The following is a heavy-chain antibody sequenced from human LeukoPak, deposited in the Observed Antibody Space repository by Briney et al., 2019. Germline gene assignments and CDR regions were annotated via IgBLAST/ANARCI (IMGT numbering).Heavy chain of an antibody. CDR3: ARTTLWFGELFWFDP. CDR1: GFTFSSYS. CDR2: ISSSSSTI. V-gene: IGHV3-48*01. J-gene: IGHJ5*02. D-gene: IGHD3-10*01. Sequence: GSLRLSCAASGFTFSSYSMNWVRQAPGKGLEWVSYISSSSSTIYYADSVKGRFTISRDNAKNSLYLQMNSLRAEDTAVYYCARTTLWFGELFWFDPWGQGTLVTVSS.